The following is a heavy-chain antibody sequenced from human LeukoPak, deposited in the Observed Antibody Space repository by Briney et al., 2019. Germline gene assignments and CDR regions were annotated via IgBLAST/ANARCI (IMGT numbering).Heavy chain of an antibody. CDR3: ARGESPYHYDSSGYYYDY. J-gene: IGHJ4*02. Sequence: QAGGSLRLSCAASGFIFNSYGMHWVRQAPGKGLEWVALIWYDGSNKYYTDSVKGRFTISRDNSENTLYLQMNSLRAEDTAVYYCARGESPYHYDSSGYYYDYWGQGTLVTVSS. CDR2: IWYDGSNK. CDR1: GFIFNSYG. V-gene: IGHV3-33*01. D-gene: IGHD3-22*01.